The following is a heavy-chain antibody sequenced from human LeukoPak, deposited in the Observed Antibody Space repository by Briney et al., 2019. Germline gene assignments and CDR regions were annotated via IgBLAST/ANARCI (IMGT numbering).Heavy chain of an antibody. J-gene: IGHJ4*02. CDR3: ARDWYSSSRLAYYFDY. V-gene: IGHV3-11*04. CDR1: GFTFSDYY. CDR2: ISSSGSTI. D-gene: IGHD6-13*01. Sequence: KPGGSLRLSCAASGFTFSDYYMSWIRQAPGEGLEWVSYISSSGSTIYYADSVKGRFTISRDNAKNTLYLQMQSLRAEDTAVYYCARDWYSSSRLAYYFDYWGQGTLVTVSS.